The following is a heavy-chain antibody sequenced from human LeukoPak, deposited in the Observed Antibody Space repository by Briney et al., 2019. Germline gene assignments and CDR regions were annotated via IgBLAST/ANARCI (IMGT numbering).Heavy chain of an antibody. CDR3: ARGTNYFDY. J-gene: IGHJ4*02. CDR2: IYTSGST. V-gene: IGHV4-61*02. CDR1: GGSISSGSYY. D-gene: IGHD1-1*01. Sequence: PSETLSLTCTVSGGSISSGSYYWSWIRQPAGKGLEWIGRIYTSGSTNYNPSLKSRVTTSVDTSKNQFSLKLSSVTAADTAVYYRARGTNYFDYWGQGTLVTVSS.